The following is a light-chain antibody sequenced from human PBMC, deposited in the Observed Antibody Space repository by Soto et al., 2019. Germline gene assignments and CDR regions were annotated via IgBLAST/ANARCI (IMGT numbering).Light chain of an antibody. V-gene: IGKV3-20*01. CDR3: QQYGGSTGT. J-gene: IGKJ1*01. CDR2: GAS. CDR1: QSVSSSY. Sequence: EIVLTQSPGTLSLSPGERATLSCRASQSVSSSYLAWYQQKPGQAPRLLIYGASSRATGIPDRFSGSGSGTDFTLTINRLEPEDFAVYYCQQYGGSTGTFGQGTKVEIK.